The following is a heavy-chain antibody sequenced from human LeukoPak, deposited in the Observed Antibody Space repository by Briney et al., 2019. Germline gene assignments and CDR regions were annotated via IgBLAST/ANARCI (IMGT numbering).Heavy chain of an antibody. V-gene: IGHV4-59*08. J-gene: IGHJ4*02. CDR3: ARLKERFGVDY. Sequence: PSETLSLTCTVSGGSISDYYWSWIRQPPGKGLEWIGYIYYSGSTNYNPSLKSRVTISVDTSKNQFSLKLSSVTAADTAVYYCARLKERFGVDYWGQGTLVTVSS. CDR1: GGSISDYY. CDR2: IYYSGST. D-gene: IGHD3-10*01.